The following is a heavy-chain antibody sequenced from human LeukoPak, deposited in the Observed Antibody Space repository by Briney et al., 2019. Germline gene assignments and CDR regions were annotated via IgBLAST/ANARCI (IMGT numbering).Heavy chain of an antibody. D-gene: IGHD3-16*01. J-gene: IGHJ4*02. Sequence: GGSLRLSCEASGFTLSSYWMNWVGQVPGKGVDWVANINPDGSGKRYVDSVKGRFTIARDNADNSLSLQMNSLRAEDTAVYYCASWGAGGNSWGQGTLVTVSS. CDR1: GFTLSSYW. V-gene: IGHV3-7*01. CDR3: ASWGAGGNS. CDR2: INPDGSGK.